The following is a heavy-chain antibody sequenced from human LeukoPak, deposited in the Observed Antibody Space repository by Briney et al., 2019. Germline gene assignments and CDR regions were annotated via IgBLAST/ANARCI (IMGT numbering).Heavy chain of an antibody. J-gene: IGHJ4*02. D-gene: IGHD3-22*01. Sequence: SETLSLTCTVSGGSISSYYWGWIRQPPGKGLEWIGSIYYSGSTYYNPSLKSRVTISVDTSKNQFSLELSSVTAADTAVYYCARRYYYDSSGYFDYWGQGTLVTVSS. CDR3: ARRYYYDSSGYFDY. CDR2: IYYSGST. CDR1: GGSISSYY. V-gene: IGHV4-39*01.